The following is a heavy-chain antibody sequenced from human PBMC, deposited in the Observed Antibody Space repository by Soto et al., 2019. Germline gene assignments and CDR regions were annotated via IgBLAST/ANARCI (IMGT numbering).Heavy chain of an antibody. D-gene: IGHD3-10*01. Sequence: QVLLQESNPGLLKPSQTLSLTCTVSGGSISSGGYYWSWIRHHPGKGLEWIGYIFYNGITYYNPSLRSPVYTSVSTSKDQFPLELTSVTAADPAVYFCARRRYYGHYGFEIWGQGTMVTVSS. J-gene: IGHJ3*02. V-gene: IGHV4-31*01. CDR2: IFYNGIT. CDR3: ARRRYYGHYGFEI. CDR1: GGSISSGGYY.